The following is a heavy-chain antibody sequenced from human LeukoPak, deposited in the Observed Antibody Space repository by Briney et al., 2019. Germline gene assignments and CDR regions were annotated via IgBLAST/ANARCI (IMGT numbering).Heavy chain of an antibody. V-gene: IGHV4-31*03. CDR1: GGSISSGGYY. D-gene: IGHD5-18*01. J-gene: IGHJ6*03. CDR3: ARGASDTAMVVYYYYYMDV. Sequence: SGTLSLTCTVSGGSISSGGYYWSWIRQHPGKGLEWIGYIYYSGSTYYNPSLKSRVTISVDTSKNQFSLKLSSVTAADTAVYYCARGASDTAMVVYYYYYMDVWAKGPRSPSP. CDR2: IYYSGST.